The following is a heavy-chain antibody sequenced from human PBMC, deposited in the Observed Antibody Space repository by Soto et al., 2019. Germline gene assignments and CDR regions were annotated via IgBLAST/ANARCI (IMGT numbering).Heavy chain of an antibody. V-gene: IGHV1-2*02. Sequence: QLHLVQSGAVVKKPGASVTVSCSASGYPVTAYYMHWVRQAPGRGLEWMGGINPATGAAKYTQTFRGRVTRPRAPSTSTVFIELSGLTSEDTAFFYCARGGGVVVAGSAAFDMWGQGTLVTVSS. J-gene: IGHJ3*02. CDR1: GYPVTAYY. CDR3: ARGGGVVVAGSAAFDM. D-gene: IGHD2-15*01. CDR2: INPATGAA.